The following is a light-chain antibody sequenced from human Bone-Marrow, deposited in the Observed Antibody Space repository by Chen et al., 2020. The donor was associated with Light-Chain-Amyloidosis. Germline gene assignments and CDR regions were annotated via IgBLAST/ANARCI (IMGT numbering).Light chain of an antibody. CDR1: NIGSTS. J-gene: IGLJ3*02. V-gene: IGLV3-21*02. Sequence: SYVLTQPSSVSVAPGQTATIACGGNNIGSTSVHWYHQTPGQAPLLVVYDDSDRPSGIPERLSGANSGNTATRTISRGEAGDEADYYCQVWDRSSDRPVFGGGTKLTVL. CDR3: QVWDRSSDRPV. CDR2: DDS.